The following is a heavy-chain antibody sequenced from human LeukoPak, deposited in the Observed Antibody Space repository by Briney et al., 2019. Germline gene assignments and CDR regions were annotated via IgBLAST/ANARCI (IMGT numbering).Heavy chain of an antibody. CDR2: IYYSGST. CDR3: AREGNYGFVDY. J-gene: IGHJ4*02. D-gene: IGHD1-7*01. CDR1: GGSISSYY. V-gene: IGHV4-59*01. Sequence: SETLSLTCTVSGGSISSYYWSWIRQPPGKGLVWIGYIYYSGSTNYNPSLKSRVTISVDTSKNQFSLRLSSVTAADTAVYYCAREGNYGFVDYWGQGTLVTVSS.